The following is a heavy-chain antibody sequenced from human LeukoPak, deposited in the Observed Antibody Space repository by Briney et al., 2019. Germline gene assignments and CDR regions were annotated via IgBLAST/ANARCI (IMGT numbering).Heavy chain of an antibody. V-gene: IGHV1-2*02. CDR2: INPNSGGT. CDR1: GYTFTGYY. D-gene: IGHD4-11*01. Sequence: ASVKVSCKASGYTFTGYYMHWVRQAPGQGLEWMGWINPNSGGTNYAQNFQGRVTLTRDTSIGTVYMELSSLKSDDTAVYYCARDPGHDSSNYGGLDYWGQGTLVTVSS. CDR3: ARDPGHDSSNYGGLDY. J-gene: IGHJ4*02.